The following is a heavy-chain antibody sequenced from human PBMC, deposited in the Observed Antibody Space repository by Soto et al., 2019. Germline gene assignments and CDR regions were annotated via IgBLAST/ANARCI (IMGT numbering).Heavy chain of an antibody. V-gene: IGHV4-30-2*01. Sequence: SETLSLTCAVSGGSISSGGYSWSWIRQPPGKGLEWIGYIYHSGSTYYNPSLKSRVTISVDRSKNQISLRLSSVTAADTAVYYWAGEGGGYRFDYWGQGTLVTVSS. D-gene: IGHD1-26*01. CDR2: IYHSGST. J-gene: IGHJ4*02. CDR1: GGSISSGGYS. CDR3: AGEGGGYRFDY.